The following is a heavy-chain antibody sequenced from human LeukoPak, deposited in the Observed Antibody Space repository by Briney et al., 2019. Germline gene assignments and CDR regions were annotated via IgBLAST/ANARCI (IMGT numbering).Heavy chain of an antibody. CDR3: ASYYYDSSGYFFDY. Sequence: GGSLRLSCAASGFTFSSYWMHWVRQAPGKGLVWVSRINSDGSSTSYADSVKGRFTISRDNAKNTLYLQMNSLRAEDTAVYYCASYYYDSSGYFFDYWGQGTLVTVSS. CDR1: GFTFSSYW. J-gene: IGHJ4*02. CDR2: INSDGSST. V-gene: IGHV3-74*01. D-gene: IGHD3-22*01.